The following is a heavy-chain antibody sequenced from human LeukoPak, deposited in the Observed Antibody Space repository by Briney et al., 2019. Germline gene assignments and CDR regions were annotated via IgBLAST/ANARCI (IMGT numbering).Heavy chain of an antibody. CDR3: ARDYSGSYGPYLHYMDV. V-gene: IGHV3-21*01. J-gene: IGHJ6*03. Sequence: GGSLRLSCAASGFTFEYYCMNWVRQAPGKGLEWVSSISSSGNYVSYVESVKGRFTISRDNANNSLYLQMTGLSAEDTAVYYCARDYSGSYGPYLHYMDVWGTGTTVTVSS. D-gene: IGHD1-26*01. CDR2: ISSSGNYV. CDR1: GFTFEYYC.